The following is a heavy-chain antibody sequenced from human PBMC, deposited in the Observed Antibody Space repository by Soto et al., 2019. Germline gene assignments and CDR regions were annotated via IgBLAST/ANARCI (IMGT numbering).Heavy chain of an antibody. D-gene: IGHD5-18*01. V-gene: IGHV1-69*01. CDR3: ARGILRGYSYAVDY. Sequence: QVQLVQSGAEVKKPGSSVKVSCKASGGTFSSYAISWVRQAPGQGLEWMGGISPIFGTANYAQKFQGRVTITADESTSTAYMELSSLRSEDTAVYYCARGILRGYSYAVDYWGQGTLVTVSS. CDR2: ISPIFGTA. J-gene: IGHJ4*02. CDR1: GGTFSSYA.